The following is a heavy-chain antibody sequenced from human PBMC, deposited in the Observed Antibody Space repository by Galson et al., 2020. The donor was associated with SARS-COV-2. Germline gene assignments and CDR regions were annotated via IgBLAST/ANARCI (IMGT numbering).Heavy chain of an antibody. CDR3: AKDGAPYDSSGFYYLDY. Sequence: GGSLRLSCAASGFTFSYYGMHWVRKGPGKGLEWVAVISYDGSNKYYADSVKGRFTISRDNFKNTLYLQMNSLRPEDTAVYYCAKDGAPYDSSGFYYLDYWGQGTLVTVSS. D-gene: IGHD3-22*01. J-gene: IGHJ4*02. V-gene: IGHV3-30*18. CDR1: GFTFSYYG. CDR2: ISYDGSNK.